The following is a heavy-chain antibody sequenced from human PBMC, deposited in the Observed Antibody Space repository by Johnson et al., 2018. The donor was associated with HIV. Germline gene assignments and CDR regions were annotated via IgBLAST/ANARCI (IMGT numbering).Heavy chain of an antibody. CDR3: ARWVDTTFDI. Sequence: VQLVESGGGLVKPGGSLRLSCEASGFTFSNAWMSWVRQAPGKGLEWVGHIKSKTDGGTTDYAAPVKGRFTISRDDSKNMLYLQMNSLRAEDTAVYYCARWVDTTFDIWGQGTMVTVSS. CDR2: IKSKTDGGTT. V-gene: IGHV3-15*01. D-gene: IGHD5-18*01. J-gene: IGHJ3*02. CDR1: GFTFSNAW.